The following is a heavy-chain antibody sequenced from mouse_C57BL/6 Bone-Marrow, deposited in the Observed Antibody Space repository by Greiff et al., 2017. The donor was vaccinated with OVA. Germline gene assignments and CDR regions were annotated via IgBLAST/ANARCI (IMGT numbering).Heavy chain of an antibody. J-gene: IGHJ4*01. CDR2: IRSKSNNYAT. D-gene: IGHD2-10*02. V-gene: IGHV10-1*01. CDR3: VRYGNYDAMDY. Sequence: EVKLMESGGGLVQPKGSLKLSCAASGFSFNTYAMNWVRQAPGKGLEWVARIRSKSNNYATYYADSVKDRFTISRDDSESMLYLQMNNLKTEDTAMYYCVRYGNYDAMDYWGQGTSVTVSS. CDR1: GFSFNTYA.